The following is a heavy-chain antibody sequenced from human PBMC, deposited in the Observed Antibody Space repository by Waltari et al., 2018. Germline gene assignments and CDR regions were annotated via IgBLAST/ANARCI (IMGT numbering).Heavy chain of an antibody. CDR1: GYSISSGYY. V-gene: IGHV4-38-2*02. CDR2: IYHSGST. D-gene: IGHD2-2*01. Sequence: QVQLQESGPGLVKPSENLYLTCTGSGYSISSGYYWGWIRQHPGKGQEWIGSIYHSGSTYYNPSLKSRVTISVDTSKNQFSLKLSSVNAADTAVYYCARDLGKAVPAKWFDPWGQGTLVTVSS. CDR3: ARDLGKAVPAKWFDP. J-gene: IGHJ5*02.